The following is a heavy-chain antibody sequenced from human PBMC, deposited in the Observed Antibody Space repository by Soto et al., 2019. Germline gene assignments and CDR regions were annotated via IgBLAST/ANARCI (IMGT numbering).Heavy chain of an antibody. CDR2: ISAYNGNT. Sequence: ASVKVSCKASGYTFSSYGISWVRQAPGQGLEWMGWISAYNGNTNYAQNLQGRVTMTTDTSTSTAYMELSSLRSEDTAVYYCARDPVDCISTSCYEGLDYYYYGMDVWG. J-gene: IGHJ6*02. CDR3: ARDPVDCISTSCYEGLDYYYYGMDV. D-gene: IGHD2-2*01. V-gene: IGHV1-18*01. CDR1: GYTFSSYG.